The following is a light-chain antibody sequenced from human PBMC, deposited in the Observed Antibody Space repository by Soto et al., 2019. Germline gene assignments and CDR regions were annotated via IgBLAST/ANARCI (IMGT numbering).Light chain of an antibody. CDR3: QQRSNWTLLT. CDR2: DAS. J-gene: IGKJ4*01. CDR1: QSVSNY. V-gene: IGKV3-11*01. Sequence: EIVLTQSPATLSLSPGERATLSCRASQSVSNYLACYQQKHGQAPRLLIYDASNSDTGIPDRFSGSGSGTDFTLTISSLDPEDFAVHYCQQRSNWTLLTFGGGTKVEIK.